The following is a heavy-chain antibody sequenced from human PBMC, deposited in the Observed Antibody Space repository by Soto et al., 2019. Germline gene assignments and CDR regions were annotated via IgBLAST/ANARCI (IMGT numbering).Heavy chain of an antibody. CDR3: ARGGIAARLQH. V-gene: IGHV4-34*01. Sequence: SETLSLTCAVYGGSFSGYYWSWIRQPPGRGLEWIGEINHSGSTYYNPSLTSRVTISVDTSTNHFSLKLTSVTAADAAVYYCARGGIAARLQHWGQGTLVTVSS. CDR1: GGSFSGYY. J-gene: IGHJ1*01. D-gene: IGHD6-6*01. CDR2: INHSGST.